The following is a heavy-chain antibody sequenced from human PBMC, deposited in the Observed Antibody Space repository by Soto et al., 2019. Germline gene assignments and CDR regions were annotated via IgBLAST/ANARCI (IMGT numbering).Heavy chain of an antibody. CDR1: GYTFTTYG. CDR2: INTYNGNT. CDR3: ARDPVGPSWFDP. D-gene: IGHD1-26*01. V-gene: IGHV1-18*01. Sequence: QVQLVQSGAEVKKPGASVKVSCKASGYTFTTYGISWVRQAPGQGLEWMGWINTYNGNTYYAQKLQGRVTMTTDTSTSTAYMELRSLRSDDTAVYYCARDPVGPSWFDPWGQGTLVTVSS. J-gene: IGHJ5*02.